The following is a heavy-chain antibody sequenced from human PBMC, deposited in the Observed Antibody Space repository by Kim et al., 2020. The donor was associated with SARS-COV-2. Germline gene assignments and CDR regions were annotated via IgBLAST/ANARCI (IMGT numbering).Heavy chain of an antibody. V-gene: IGHV1-69*13. D-gene: IGHD5-18*01. CDR3: ARVGYSYGFDYYYGMDV. J-gene: IGHJ6*02. Sequence: SVKVSCKASGGTFSSYAISWVRQAPGQGLEWMGRIIPIFGTANYAQKFQGRVTITADESTSTAYMELGSLRSEDTAVYYCARVGYSYGFDYYYGMDVWGQGNTVTVSS. CDR1: GGTFSSYA. CDR2: IIPIFGTA.